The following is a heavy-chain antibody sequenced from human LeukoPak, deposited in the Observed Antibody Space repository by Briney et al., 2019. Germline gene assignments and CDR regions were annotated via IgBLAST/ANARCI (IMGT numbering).Heavy chain of an antibody. CDR3: ARTPYYDFYYYYGMDV. D-gene: IGHD3-3*01. CDR1: GGSISSGGYS. Sequence: SETLSLTCAVSGGSISSGGYSWSWIRQPPGKGLEWIGYIYHSGSTYYNPSLKSRVTISVDRSKNQFSLKLSSVTAADTAVYYCARTPYYDFYYYYGMDVWGQGTTVTVSS. CDR2: IYHSGST. J-gene: IGHJ6*02. V-gene: IGHV4-30-2*01.